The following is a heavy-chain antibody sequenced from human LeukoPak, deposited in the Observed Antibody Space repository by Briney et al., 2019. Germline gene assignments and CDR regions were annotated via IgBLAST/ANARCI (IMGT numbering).Heavy chain of an antibody. Sequence: GGSLRLSCAAAGFTFSSYSVAWVRQAPGKGLELVSGIRCDAVTIYYEDCVKRRFTISRDNSKNTLYMQMSSLRAEDTDVYYCAKRDYYDSSGYFPLFEYWGQGTLVTVSS. CDR1: GFTFSSYS. V-gene: IGHV3-23*01. D-gene: IGHD3-22*01. J-gene: IGHJ4*02. CDR3: AKRDYYDSSGYFPLFEY. CDR2: IRCDAVTI.